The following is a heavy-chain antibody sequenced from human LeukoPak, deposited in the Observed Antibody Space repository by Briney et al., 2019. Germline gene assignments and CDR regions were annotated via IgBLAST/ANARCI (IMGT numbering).Heavy chain of an antibody. V-gene: IGHV3-7*04. D-gene: IGHD2-15*01. CDR1: GFPFSTYA. CDR3: ARDGGLEVATGY. CDR2: IKQDGSEK. Sequence: GGSLRLSCAASGFPFSTYAMHWVRQAPGKGLEWVANIKQDGSEKYYVDSVKGRFTISRDNAKNSLYLQMNSLRAEDTAVYYRARDGGLEVATGYWGQGTPVTVSS. J-gene: IGHJ4*02.